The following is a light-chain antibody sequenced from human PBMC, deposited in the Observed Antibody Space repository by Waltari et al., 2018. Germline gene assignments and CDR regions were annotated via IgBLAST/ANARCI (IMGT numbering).Light chain of an antibody. CDR2: PDD. CDR1: SSNIGSHS. CDR3: AAWDDSPSGHVV. Sequence: SVLTQPPSASGAPGQMVTISCSGSSSNIGSHSVYWYQQLPGTAPKLLIYPDDQRAAGVPDRVSASKSGTSASLAISGLRSEDEADYYCAAWDDSPSGHVVFGGGTKLTVL. J-gene: IGLJ2*01. V-gene: IGLV1-47*02.